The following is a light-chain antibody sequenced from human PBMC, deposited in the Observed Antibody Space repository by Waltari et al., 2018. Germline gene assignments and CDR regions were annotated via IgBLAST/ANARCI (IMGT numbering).Light chain of an antibody. CDR3: LQLNSNPLT. V-gene: IGKV1-17*01. J-gene: IGKJ4*01. CDR1: QDITTY. CDR2: SAS. Sequence: DIQMTQSPSSLSVSAGDRVTITCRASQDITTYLHWFQQKPGKPPKRLIYSASNLESGVPSRFSGSGYGTDFTLTISSLQAEDFATYYCLQLNSNPLTFGGGTKVEIK.